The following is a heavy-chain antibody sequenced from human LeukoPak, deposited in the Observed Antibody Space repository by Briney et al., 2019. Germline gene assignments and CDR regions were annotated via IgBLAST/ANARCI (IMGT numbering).Heavy chain of an antibody. Sequence: SETPSLTCTVSGFSMTSSYWSWIRQPPEKGLEWIGYISHTGDINYNPSLKGRVTMSLDTSKSQFSLNLNSVTAADTAVYYCARTARLPGYWGQGVLVTVSS. J-gene: IGHJ4*02. CDR3: ARTARLPGY. CDR1: GFSMTSSY. CDR2: ISHTGDI. V-gene: IGHV4-4*08. D-gene: IGHD2-8*02.